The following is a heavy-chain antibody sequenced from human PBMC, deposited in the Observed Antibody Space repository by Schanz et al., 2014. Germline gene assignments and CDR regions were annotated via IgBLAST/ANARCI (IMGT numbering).Heavy chain of an antibody. Sequence: VQLVESGGAVVQPGGSLRLSCAVSGFSVSTNYMSWVRQAPGKGLEWVSSIYINSGSTNYADSVKGRFIISRDSSKNTLFLQMNSLRAEDTAVYFCARDEGRDGYNLAFDVWGQGTLVTVSS. V-gene: IGHV3-53*01. CDR3: ARDEGRDGYNLAFDV. CDR2: IYINSGST. J-gene: IGHJ3*01. D-gene: IGHD5-12*01. CDR1: GFSVSTNY.